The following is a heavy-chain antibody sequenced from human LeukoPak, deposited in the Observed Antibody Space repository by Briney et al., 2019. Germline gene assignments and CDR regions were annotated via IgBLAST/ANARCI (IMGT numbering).Heavy chain of an antibody. CDR1: GGSISSSSYY. D-gene: IGHD2-2*02. V-gene: IGHV4-61*05. CDR2: IYYSGST. CDR3: ARFPIVVVPAAIWGRDYYYYGMDV. J-gene: IGHJ6*02. Sequence: PSETLSLTCTVSGGSISSSSYYWGWIRQPPGKGLEWIGYIYYSGSTNYHPSLKSRVTISVDTSKNQFSLKLSSVTAADTAVYYCARFPIVVVPAAIWGRDYYYYGMDVWGQGTTVTVSS.